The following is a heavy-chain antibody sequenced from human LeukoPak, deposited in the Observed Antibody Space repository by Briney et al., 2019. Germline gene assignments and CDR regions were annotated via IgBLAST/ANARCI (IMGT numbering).Heavy chain of an antibody. CDR3: TRGTGSYYSLGY. V-gene: IGHV3-74*01. CDR2: INSDGSST. Sequence: RGSLRLSCAVSGFTFSSYWMHWVRQAPGKGLVWVSRINSDGSSTIYADSVQGRFTISRDNAKNTLYLQMNSLRAEDTAVYFCTRGTGSYYSLGYWGQGTLVTVSS. CDR1: GFTFSSYW. J-gene: IGHJ4*02. D-gene: IGHD3-10*01.